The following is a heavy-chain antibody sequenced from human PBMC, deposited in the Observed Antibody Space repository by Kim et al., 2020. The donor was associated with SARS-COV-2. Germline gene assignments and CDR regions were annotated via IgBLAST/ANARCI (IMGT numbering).Heavy chain of an antibody. V-gene: IGHV1-8*01. CDR3: ARGQMRPVLRFLEWLSYTTDFDY. CDR1: GYTFTSYD. Sequence: ASVKVSCKASGYTFTSYDINWVRQATGQGLEWMGWMNPNSGNTGYAQKFQGRVTMTRNTSISTAYMELSSLRSEDTAVYYCARGQMRPVLRFLEWLSYTTDFDYWGQGTLVTVSS. CDR2: MNPNSGNT. D-gene: IGHD3-3*01. J-gene: IGHJ4*02.